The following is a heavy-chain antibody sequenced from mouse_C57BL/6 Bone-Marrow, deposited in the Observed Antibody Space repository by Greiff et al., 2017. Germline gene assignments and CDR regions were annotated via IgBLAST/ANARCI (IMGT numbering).Heavy chain of an antibody. V-gene: IGHV1-55*01. CDR1: GYTFTSYW. CDR2: IYPGSGST. D-gene: IGHD3-1*01. CDR3: ARPRAY. Sequence: QVQLQQPGAELVKPGASVKMSCKASGYTFTSYWIPWVKQRPGQGLAWIGDIYPGSGSTNYNEKFKSKAKLTVDTSSSTAYMQLSSLTSEDSRVYYYARPRAYWGQGTPVTVSA. J-gene: IGHJ3*01.